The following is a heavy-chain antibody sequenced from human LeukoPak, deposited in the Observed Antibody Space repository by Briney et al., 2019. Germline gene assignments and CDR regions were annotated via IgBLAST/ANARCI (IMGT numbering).Heavy chain of an antibody. V-gene: IGHV1-2*02. CDR2: INPNSGGT. D-gene: IGHD6-13*01. CDR1: GYTFTGYY. Sequence: ASVKVSCKASGYTFTGYYKHWVRQAPGQGLEWMGWINPNSGGTNYAQKFQGRVTMTRDTSISTAYMELSRLRSDDTAVYYCARARGIAAAGTLYNWFDPWGQGTLVTVSS. J-gene: IGHJ5*02. CDR3: ARARGIAAAGTLYNWFDP.